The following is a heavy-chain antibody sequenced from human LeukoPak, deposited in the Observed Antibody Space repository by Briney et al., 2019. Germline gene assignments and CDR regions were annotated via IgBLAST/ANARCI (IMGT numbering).Heavy chain of an antibody. CDR1: GFTVSSNY. V-gene: IGHV3-15*01. Sequence: GGSLRLSCAASGFTVSSNYMSWVRQAPGKGLEWVGRVLSKSDGGTPNYGTPVKGRFTISRDDSKDILYLQMNSLKTEDTAVYYCTTERAGAFDYWGQGSLVTVSS. J-gene: IGHJ4*02. D-gene: IGHD3-10*01. CDR3: TTERAGAFDY. CDR2: VLSKSDGGTP.